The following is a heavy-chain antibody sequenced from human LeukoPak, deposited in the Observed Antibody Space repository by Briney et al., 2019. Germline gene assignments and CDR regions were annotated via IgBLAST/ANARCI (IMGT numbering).Heavy chain of an antibody. CDR2: ISSSSSYI. CDR1: GFTFSSYN. V-gene: IGHV3-21*01. Sequence: GESLRLSCAASGFTFSSYNMNWIRQPPGKGLEWVSSISSSSSYIYYADSVKGRLTRSRDNAKNSLYLQMTSLRAEDTAVYYCARAETTVARGWFDPWGQGTLVTVSS. J-gene: IGHJ5*02. D-gene: IGHD4-23*01. CDR3: ARAETTVARGWFDP.